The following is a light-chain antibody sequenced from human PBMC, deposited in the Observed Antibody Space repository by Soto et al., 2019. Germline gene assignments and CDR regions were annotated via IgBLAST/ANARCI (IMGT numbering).Light chain of an antibody. CDR3: QQYNSFLWT. J-gene: IGKJ1*01. Sequence: DIQMTQSPSSLSASVGDRVTIICLASQDIRHYLNWYQQKPGKAPKLLIYDASTLESGVPSRFSGSASGTEFTLTISSLQPDDFATYYCQQYNSFLWTFGQGTKVDVK. CDR2: DAS. CDR1: QDIRHY. V-gene: IGKV1-5*02.